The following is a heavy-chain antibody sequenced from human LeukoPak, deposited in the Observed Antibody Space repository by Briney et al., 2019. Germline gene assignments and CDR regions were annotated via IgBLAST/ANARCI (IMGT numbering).Heavy chain of an antibody. CDR3: AKDGVMYRSNWYAVDY. Sequence: GGSLRLSCAASGFTFSNYNMNWVRQAPGKGLEWVSYISSGSSTIYYADSVKGRFTISRDNAKNLLYLQMNSLRAEDTALYYCAKDGVMYRSNWYAVDYWGQGTLVTVSS. D-gene: IGHD6-13*01. CDR1: GFTFSNYN. CDR2: ISSGSSTI. J-gene: IGHJ4*02. V-gene: IGHV3-48*04.